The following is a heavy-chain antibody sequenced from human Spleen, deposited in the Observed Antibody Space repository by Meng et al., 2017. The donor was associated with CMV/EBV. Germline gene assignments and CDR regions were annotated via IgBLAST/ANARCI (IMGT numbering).Heavy chain of an antibody. J-gene: IGHJ6*02. CDR1: GFTFSLYT. D-gene: IGHD7-27*01. CDR3: VQSGGMDV. Sequence: GGSLRLSCTTSGFTFSLYTMTWVRQAPGKGLEWVSSISGSSSYIYYADSMKGRFTISRDNTKNSLYLQMNSLKVEDTAVYFCVQSGGMDVWGQGTTVTVSS. V-gene: IGHV3-21*01. CDR2: ISGSSSYI.